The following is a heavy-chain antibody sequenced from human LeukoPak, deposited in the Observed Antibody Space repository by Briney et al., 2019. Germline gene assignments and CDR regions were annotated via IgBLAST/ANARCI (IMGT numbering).Heavy chain of an antibody. D-gene: IGHD1-26*01. J-gene: IGHJ3*02. CDR1: GGTFSSYA. CDR2: IIPIFGTA. V-gene: IGHV1-69*01. Sequence: GSSVKVSCKASGGTFSSYAISWVRQAPGQGLEWMGGIIPIFGTANYAQKFQGRVTITADESTSTANMELSSLRSEDTAVYYCAREKMGATDAFDIWGQGTMVTVSS. CDR3: AREKMGATDAFDI.